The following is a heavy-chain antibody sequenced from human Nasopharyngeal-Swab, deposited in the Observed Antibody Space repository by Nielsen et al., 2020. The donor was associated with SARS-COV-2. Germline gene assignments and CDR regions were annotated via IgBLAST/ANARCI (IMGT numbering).Heavy chain of an antibody. CDR2: IYYSGST. J-gene: IGHJ6*03. CDR3: ARVYYYYYYMDV. Sequence: SETLSLTCTVSGGSISSYYWSWIRQPPGKGLEWIGYIYYSGSTSYNPSLKGRVTISVDTSKNQFSLKLSSVTAADTAVYYCARVYYYYYYMDVWGKGTTVTVSS. CDR1: GGSISSYY. V-gene: IGHV4-59*08.